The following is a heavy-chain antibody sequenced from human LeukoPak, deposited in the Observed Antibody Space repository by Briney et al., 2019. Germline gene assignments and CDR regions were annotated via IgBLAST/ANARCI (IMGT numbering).Heavy chain of an antibody. J-gene: IGHJ4*02. CDR3: ARAMVRGVMSNPGGI. V-gene: IGHV1-69*05. Sequence: ASVKVSCKASGGTFSSYAISWVRQAPGQGLEWMGGIIPIFGTANYAQKFQGRVTITTDESTSTAYMELSSLRSEDTAVYYCARAMVRGVMSNPGGIWGQGTLVTVSS. CDR2: IIPIFGTA. CDR1: GGTFSSYA. D-gene: IGHD3-10*01.